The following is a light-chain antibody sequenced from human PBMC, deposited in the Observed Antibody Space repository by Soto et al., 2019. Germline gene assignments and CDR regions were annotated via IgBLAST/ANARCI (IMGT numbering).Light chain of an antibody. CDR2: GAS. V-gene: IGKV3-15*01. Sequence: EIVMTQSPATLSVSPGERATLSCRASQSVSSNLAWYQQKPGQAPRLLIYGASTRATGIPARFSGSGSGTEFTLTISRLASEDFAVYYCQQYNNWPRTFGQGTKVEIK. CDR3: QQYNNWPRT. J-gene: IGKJ1*01. CDR1: QSVSSN.